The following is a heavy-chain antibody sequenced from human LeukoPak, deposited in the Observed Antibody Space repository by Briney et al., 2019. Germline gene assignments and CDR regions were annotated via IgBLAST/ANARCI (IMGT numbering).Heavy chain of an antibody. Sequence: PSETLSLTCTVSGGSISSYYWSWIRQPPGKGLEWIGYIYYSGSTNYNPSLKSRVTISVDTSKNQFSLKLSSVTAADTAVYYCAREGEYSSSHRYYYYYYGMDVWGQGTTVTVSS. V-gene: IGHV4-59*12. CDR3: AREGEYSSSHRYYYYYYGMDV. J-gene: IGHJ6*02. CDR2: IYYSGST. D-gene: IGHD6-6*01. CDR1: GGSISSYY.